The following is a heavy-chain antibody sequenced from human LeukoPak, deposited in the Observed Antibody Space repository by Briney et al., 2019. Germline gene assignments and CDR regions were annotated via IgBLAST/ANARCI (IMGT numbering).Heavy chain of an antibody. CDR2: ISRSRDYI. CDR1: GFSFSSYS. J-gene: IGHJ4*02. V-gene: IGHV3-21*01. Sequence: GGSLRLSCAASGFSFSSYSMNWVRQAPGKGLEWVSSISRSRDYIYYADSVKGRFTISRNNAKKSLYLQMNGLRAEDTAVYYCARVPGDYWGQGTLVTVSS. CDR3: ARVPGDY.